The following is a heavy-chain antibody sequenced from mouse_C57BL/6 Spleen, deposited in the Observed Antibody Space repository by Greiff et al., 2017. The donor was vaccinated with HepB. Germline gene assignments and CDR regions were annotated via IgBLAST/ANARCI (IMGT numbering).Heavy chain of an antibody. CDR2: IDPSDSYT. CDR3: AREGSNYPWFAY. CDR1: GYTFTSYW. D-gene: IGHD2-5*01. V-gene: IGHV1-50*01. J-gene: IGHJ3*01. Sequence: QVQLQQPGAELVKPGASVKLSCKASGYTFTSYWMQWVKQRPGQGLEWIGEIDPSDSYTNYNQKFKGKATLTVDTSSSTAYMQLSSLTSEDSAVSYCAREGSNYPWFAYWGQGTLVTVAA.